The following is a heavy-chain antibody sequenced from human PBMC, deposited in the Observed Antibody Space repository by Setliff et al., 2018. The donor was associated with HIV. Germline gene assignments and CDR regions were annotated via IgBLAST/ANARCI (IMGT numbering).Heavy chain of an antibody. Sequence: SETLSLTCTVSGSGTYYWSWIRQPAGKGLEWIGRVSSRDDTNYNPSLKSRVTMSVDTSKNQFSLKLSSVTAADTAVYYCARVKSPTNYYDSSGYNWFDPWGQGTLVTVPQ. CDR1: GSGTYY. CDR2: VSSRDDT. J-gene: IGHJ5*02. CDR3: ARVKSPTNYYDSSGYNWFDP. V-gene: IGHV4-4*07. D-gene: IGHD3-22*01.